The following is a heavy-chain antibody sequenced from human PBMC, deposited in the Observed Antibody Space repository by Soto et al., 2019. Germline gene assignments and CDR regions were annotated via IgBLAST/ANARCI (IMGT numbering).Heavy chain of an antibody. J-gene: IGHJ6*02. CDR2: IIPRSATS. V-gene: IGHV1-69*12. Sequence: QVQLVQSGAEVKKPGSSVKVSCTASGDTFSTYTITWMRQAPGQGLEWMGGIIPRSATSNYAQKFQGRVTITADESTSAAYMELSRLTSEDTAVYYCAIEDFVLVPTTVNSDNYYYAIDVWGQGTTVTVSS. CDR3: AIEDFVLVPTTVNSDNYYYAIDV. CDR1: GDTFSTYT. D-gene: IGHD2-2*01.